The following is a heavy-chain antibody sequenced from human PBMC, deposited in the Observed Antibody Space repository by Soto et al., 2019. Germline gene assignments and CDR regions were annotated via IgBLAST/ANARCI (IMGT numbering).Heavy chain of an antibody. CDR1: GGSVSSSNYY. D-gene: IGHD3-10*01. J-gene: IGHJ3*02. V-gene: IGHV4-61*01. CDR2: VYYSGGT. CDR3: ARSPITMEVAGRHAFDI. Sequence: QMQLQESGPGLVKPSETLSLTCTVSGGSVSSSNYYWTWIRQPPGKGLEWIGYVYYSGGTIYSSSLKSRVTVSVDTTKSQFSLKLSSVTAADTAVYYCARSPITMEVAGRHAFDIWGQGTVVTVSS.